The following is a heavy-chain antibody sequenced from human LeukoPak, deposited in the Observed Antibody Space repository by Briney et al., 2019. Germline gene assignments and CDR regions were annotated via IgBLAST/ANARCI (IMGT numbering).Heavy chain of an antibody. J-gene: IGHJ4*02. CDR2: ISSSSSTI. CDR3: AGTNWNDFDY. D-gene: IGHD1-1*01. V-gene: IGHV3-48*01. Sequence: GGSLRLSCAASGFTFSSYSMNWVRQAPGEGLEWVSYISSSSSTIYYADSVKGRFTISRDNAKNSLYLQMNSLRAEDTAVYYCAGTNWNDFDYWGQGTLVTVSS. CDR1: GFTFSSYS.